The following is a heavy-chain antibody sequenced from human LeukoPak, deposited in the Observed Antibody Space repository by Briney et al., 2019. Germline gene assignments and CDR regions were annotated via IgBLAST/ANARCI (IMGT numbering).Heavy chain of an antibody. CDR3: ARDSDYGGNSVPFDY. J-gene: IGHJ4*02. CDR1: GYTFTGYY. CDR2: INPNSGGT. D-gene: IGHD4-23*01. V-gene: IGHV1-2*02. Sequence: ASVKVSCKASGYTFTGYYMHWARQAPGQGLEWMGWINPNSGGTNYAQKFQGRVTMTRDTSISTAYMELSRLRSDDTAVYYCARDSDYGGNSVPFDYWGQGTLVTVSS.